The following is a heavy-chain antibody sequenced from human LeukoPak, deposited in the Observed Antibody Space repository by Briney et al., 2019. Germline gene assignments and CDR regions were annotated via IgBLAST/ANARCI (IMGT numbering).Heavy chain of an antibody. Sequence: GASVKVSCKVSGYTLTELSMHWVRQAPGQGLEWMGWISAYNGNTNYAQKLQGRVAMTTDTSTSTAYMELRSLRSDDTAVYYCARETYGSPAVDYWGQGTLVTVSS. CDR1: GYTLTELS. J-gene: IGHJ4*02. V-gene: IGHV1-18*01. CDR3: ARETYGSPAVDY. CDR2: ISAYNGNT. D-gene: IGHD2-15*01.